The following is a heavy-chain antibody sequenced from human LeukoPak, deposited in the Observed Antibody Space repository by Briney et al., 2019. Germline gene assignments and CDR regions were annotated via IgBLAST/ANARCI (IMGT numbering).Heavy chain of an antibody. J-gene: IGHJ4*02. CDR3: ARENPSGYYNRPIDY. D-gene: IGHD3-22*01. V-gene: IGHV4-59*01. Sequence: SETLSLTCTVSGASISSYYWSWIRQPPGKGLEWIGDIYYSGSIKYNPSLKSRVTMSVDTSKNQFSLKLSSVAAADTAIYYCARENPSGYYNRPIDYWGQGTLVTVSS. CDR1: GASISSYY. CDR2: IYYSGSI.